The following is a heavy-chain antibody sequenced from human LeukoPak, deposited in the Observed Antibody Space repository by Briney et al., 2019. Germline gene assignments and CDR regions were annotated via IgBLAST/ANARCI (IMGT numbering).Heavy chain of an antibody. CDR2: IRYDGSNK. CDR1: GFTFSSYA. CDR3: AIRAQTDENDFWSGYFDY. V-gene: IGHV3-30*02. D-gene: IGHD3-3*01. J-gene: IGHJ4*02. Sequence: GGSLRLSCAASGFTFSSYAMHWVRQAPGKGLEWVAFIRYDGSNKYYADSVKGRFTISRDNSKNTLYLQMNSLRAEDTAVYYCAIRAQTDENDFWSGYFDYWGQGTLVTVSS.